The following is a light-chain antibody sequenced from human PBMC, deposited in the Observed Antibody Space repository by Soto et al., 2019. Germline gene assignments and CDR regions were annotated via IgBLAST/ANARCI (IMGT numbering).Light chain of an antibody. CDR1: SSDVGGYNS. CDR2: EVS. J-gene: IGLJ2*01. CDR3: SSKTSFSTLV. V-gene: IGLV2-14*01. Sequence: QSVLTQPASVSGSPGQSITISCTGTSSDVGGYNSVSWYQQHPGKAPKLMIDEVSNRPSGVSNRFSGSKSGNTASLTISGLQAEYEADYYCSSKTSFSTLVFGGGTKLTVL.